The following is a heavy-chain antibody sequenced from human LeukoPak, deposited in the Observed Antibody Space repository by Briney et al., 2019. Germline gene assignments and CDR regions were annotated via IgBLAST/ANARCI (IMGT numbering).Heavy chain of an antibody. J-gene: IGHJ4*02. CDR1: GFTPSVSV. D-gene: IGHD3-10*01. V-gene: IGHV3-64*01. Sequence: GGSLRLSCAASGFTPSVSVMHWVRQAPGKGLEYVSVISSNGGSTSYANSVKGRFTISRDNSKNTLYLQMGSLRAEDMAVYYCARDLSGGGLDYWGQGTLVTVSS. CDR2: ISSNGGST. CDR3: ARDLSGGGLDY.